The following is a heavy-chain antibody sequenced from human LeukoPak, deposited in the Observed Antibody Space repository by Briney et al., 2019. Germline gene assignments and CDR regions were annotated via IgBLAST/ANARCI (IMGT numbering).Heavy chain of an antibody. CDR2: IYPGDSDT. D-gene: IGHD3-10*01. CDR1: GYSFPDYW. Sequence: GESLKISCKGSGYSFPDYWIDWVRQMPGKGLEWMGIIYPGDSDTRYSPSFQGQITISADKSISTAYLQWSSLKASDTAMYYCARRSTYGSGTNYLFDYWGQGTLVTVSS. CDR3: ARRSTYGSGTNYLFDY. V-gene: IGHV5-51*01. J-gene: IGHJ4*02.